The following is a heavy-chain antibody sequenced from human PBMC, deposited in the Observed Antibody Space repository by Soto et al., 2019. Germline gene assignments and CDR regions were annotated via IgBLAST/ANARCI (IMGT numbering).Heavy chain of an antibody. CDR1: GGSISSGGYY. CDR3: ARVSGWLRPKTAYYFDY. V-gene: IGHV4-31*03. CDR2: IYYSGST. D-gene: IGHD5-12*01. J-gene: IGHJ4*02. Sequence: QVQLQESGPGLVKPSQTLSLTCTVSGGSISSGGYYWSWIRQHPGKGLEWIGYIYYSGSTYYNPSLKSRVTISVHTSKNQFSLKLSSVTAADTAVYYCARVSGWLRPKTAYYFDYWGQGTLVTVSS.